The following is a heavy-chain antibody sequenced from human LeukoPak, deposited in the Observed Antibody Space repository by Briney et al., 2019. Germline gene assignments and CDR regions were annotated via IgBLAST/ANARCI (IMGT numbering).Heavy chain of an antibody. CDR1: GYSFTSYW. D-gene: IGHD5-18*01. V-gene: IGHV5-51*01. J-gene: IGHJ4*02. Sequence: GESLKISCKGSGYSFTSYWIGWVRQMPGKGLEWMGIIYPGDSDTRYSPSFQGQVTISADKSISTAYLQWSSLKASDTAMYYCARHLVFSRRDTATGIHPDYWGQGTLVTVSS. CDR2: IYPGDSDT. CDR3: ARHLVFSRRDTATGIHPDY.